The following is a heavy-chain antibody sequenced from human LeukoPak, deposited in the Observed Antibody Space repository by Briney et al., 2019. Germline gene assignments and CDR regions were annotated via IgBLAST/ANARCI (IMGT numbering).Heavy chain of an antibody. Sequence: AASVKISCKVSGYTFTDYYMHWVQQAPGKGLEWMGLVDPEDGETIYAEKFQGRVTITADTSTDTAYMELSSLRSEDAAVYYRATPRGYSYGNTFDYWGQGTLVTVSS. CDR1: GYTFTDYY. V-gene: IGHV1-69-2*01. CDR2: VDPEDGET. D-gene: IGHD5-18*01. CDR3: ATPRGYSYGNTFDY. J-gene: IGHJ4*02.